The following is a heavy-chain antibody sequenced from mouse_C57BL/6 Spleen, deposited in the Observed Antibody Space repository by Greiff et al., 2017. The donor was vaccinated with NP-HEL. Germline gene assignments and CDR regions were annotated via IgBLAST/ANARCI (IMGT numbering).Heavy chain of an antibody. CDR3: AREYYGSSGVWFAD. J-gene: IGHJ3*01. CDR2: IDPSDSYT. CDR1: GYTFTSYW. Sequence: QVQLQQPGAELVRPGTSVKLSCKASGYTFTSYWMHWVKQRPGQGLEWIGVIDPSDSYTNYNQKFKGKATLTVDTSSSTDSMQLSSLTSEDSAVDYCAREYYGSSGVWFADWGQETLVTVSA. V-gene: IGHV1-59*01. D-gene: IGHD1-1*01.